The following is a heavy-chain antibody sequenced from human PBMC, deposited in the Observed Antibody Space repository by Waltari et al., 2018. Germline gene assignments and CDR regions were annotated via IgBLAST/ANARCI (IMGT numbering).Heavy chain of an antibody. Sequence: EVQLVESGGGLVQPGGSLRLSCAASGFTFSSYRMKWVRQAPGKGLEWISYISTSSSPIYYADSVKGRFTISRDNAKNSLYLQMNSLRAEDTAVYYCARGRVNGYMDVWGKGTTVTVSS. V-gene: IGHV3-48*04. D-gene: IGHD3-10*01. J-gene: IGHJ6*03. CDR2: ISTSSSPI. CDR3: ARGRVNGYMDV. CDR1: GFTFSSYR.